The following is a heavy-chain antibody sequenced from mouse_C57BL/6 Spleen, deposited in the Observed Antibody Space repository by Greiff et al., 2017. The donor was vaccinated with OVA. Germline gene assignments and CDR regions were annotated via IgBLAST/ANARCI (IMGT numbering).Heavy chain of an antibody. CDR2: INPNNGGT. J-gene: IGHJ3*01. D-gene: IGHD2-4*01. V-gene: IGHV1-26*01. CDR3: ARYEYDVWFAY. Sequence: EVQLQQSGPELVKPGASVKISCKASGYTFTDYYMNWVKQSHGKSLEWIGDINPNNGGTSYNQKFKGKATLTVDKSSSTAYMELRSLTSEDSAVYYCARYEYDVWFAYWGQGTLVTVSA. CDR1: GYTFTDYY.